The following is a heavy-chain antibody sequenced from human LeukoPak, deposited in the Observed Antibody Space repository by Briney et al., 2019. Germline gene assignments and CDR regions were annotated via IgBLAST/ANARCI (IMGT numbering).Heavy chain of an antibody. J-gene: IGHJ4*02. D-gene: IGHD3-22*01. CDR3: ATHYYDSSGYYLPFDY. Sequence: SETLSLTCTVSGGTISSSSYYWGWIRQPPGKGLEWIGSIYYSGSTYYNPSLKSRVTISVDTSKNQFSLKLSSVTAADTAVYYCATHYYDSSGYYLPFDYWGQGTLVTVSS. CDR2: IYYSGST. V-gene: IGHV4-39*01. CDR1: GGTISSSSYY.